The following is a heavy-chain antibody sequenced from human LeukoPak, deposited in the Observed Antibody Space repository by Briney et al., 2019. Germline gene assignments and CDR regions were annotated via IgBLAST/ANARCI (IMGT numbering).Heavy chain of an antibody. V-gene: IGHV4-39*01. J-gene: IGHJ4*02. CDR2: IRYSGST. CDR1: GGSMTSNNYY. D-gene: IGHD2-8*01. CDR3: WRPHCSNSVCSSSRVDF. Sequence: IPSETLSLTCTVSGGSMTSNNYYWGWIRQPPGKGLEWIGNIRYSGSTYYSPSLKNGVTISVDTSKNQFSLRLKSVTAADTAVYYCWRPHCSNSVCSSSRVDFWGQGTLVTVSS.